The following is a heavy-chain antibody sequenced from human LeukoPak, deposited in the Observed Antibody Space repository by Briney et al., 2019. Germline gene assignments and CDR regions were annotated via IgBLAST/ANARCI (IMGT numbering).Heavy chain of an antibody. Sequence: KSSETLSLTCTVSGGSISSSSYYWGWIRQPPGKGLEWIGSIYYSGSTYYNPSLKSRVTISVDTSKNQFSLKLSSVTAADTAVYYCARGANSSSGWYYFDYWGQGTLVTVSS. CDR1: GGSISSSSYY. CDR2: IYYSGST. CDR3: ARGANSSSGWYYFDY. J-gene: IGHJ4*02. V-gene: IGHV4-39*01. D-gene: IGHD6-19*01.